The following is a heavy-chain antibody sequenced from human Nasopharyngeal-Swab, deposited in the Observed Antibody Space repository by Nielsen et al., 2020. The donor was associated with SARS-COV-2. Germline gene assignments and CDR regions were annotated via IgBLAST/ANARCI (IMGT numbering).Heavy chain of an antibody. Sequence: GSLKISCKGSGYSFTNNWIGWVRQMPGKGLELMGIIYPGDSDTKYSPSLQGQVTISADKSSSTAYLQWSSLKASDSGMYYCARQSCSGGTCYSWWYFDLWGRGTLVTVSS. V-gene: IGHV5-51*01. CDR2: IYPGDSDT. D-gene: IGHD2-15*01. J-gene: IGHJ2*01. CDR1: GYSFTNNW. CDR3: ARQSCSGGTCYSWWYFDL.